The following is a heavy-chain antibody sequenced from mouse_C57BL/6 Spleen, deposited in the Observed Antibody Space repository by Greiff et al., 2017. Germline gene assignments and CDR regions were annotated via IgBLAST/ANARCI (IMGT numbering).Heavy chain of an antibody. J-gene: IGHJ2*01. CDR1: GFTFTDYY. CDR3: ARSTTVVAPYFDY. Sequence: EVHLVESGGGLVQPGGPLSLSCAASGFTFTDYYISWFRQPPGKALEWLGFIRNTANGYTTEYSAYVKGRFTSSRDNSQSILYLQMNALRAEDSATYYCARSTTVVAPYFDYWGQGTTLTVSS. D-gene: IGHD1-1*01. CDR2: IRNTANGYTT. V-gene: IGHV7-3*01.